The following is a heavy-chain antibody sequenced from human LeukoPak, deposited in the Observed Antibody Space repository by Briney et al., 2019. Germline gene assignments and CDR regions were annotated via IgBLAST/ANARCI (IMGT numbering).Heavy chain of an antibody. D-gene: IGHD3-16*02. CDR2: ISDTGRRT. CDR3: GRHDSFIPF. CDR1: GFTFSDYA. Sequence: GGSLRLSCAASGFTFSDYAMTWVRQGVGKGREWVSSISDTGRRTYYTDSVKGRFTISRDDSKKAVYLEMSTLRVEDTAIYFCGRHDSFIPFWGQGTLVTVSS. J-gene: IGHJ4*02. V-gene: IGHV3-23*01.